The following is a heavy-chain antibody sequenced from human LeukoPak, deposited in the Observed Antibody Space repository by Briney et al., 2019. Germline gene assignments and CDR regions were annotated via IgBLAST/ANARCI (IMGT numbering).Heavy chain of an antibody. CDR2: INPNSGGT. V-gene: IGHV1-2*02. CDR1: GYTFTGYY. CDR3: ARAPLFLDAFDI. J-gene: IGHJ3*02. Sequence: EASVKVSCKASGYTFTGYYMHWVRQAPGQGLEWMGWINPNSGGTNYAQKFQGRVTMTRDTSISTAYMELSRLRSDDTAVYHCARAPLFLDAFDIWGQGTMVTVSS. D-gene: IGHD3-10*02.